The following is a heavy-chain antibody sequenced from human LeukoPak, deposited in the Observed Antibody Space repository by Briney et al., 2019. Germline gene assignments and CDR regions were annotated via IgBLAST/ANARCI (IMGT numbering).Heavy chain of an antibody. Sequence: GGSLRLSCAASGFTVSSNYMSWVRQAPGKGLEWVSVIYSGGSTYYADSVKGRFTISRDNSKNTLYLQMNSLRAEDTAVYYCAREDGEALTWAFDIWGQGTVVTVSS. CDR3: AREDGEALTWAFDI. J-gene: IGHJ3*02. V-gene: IGHV3-53*01. CDR1: GFTVSSNY. D-gene: IGHD4-17*01. CDR2: IYSGGST.